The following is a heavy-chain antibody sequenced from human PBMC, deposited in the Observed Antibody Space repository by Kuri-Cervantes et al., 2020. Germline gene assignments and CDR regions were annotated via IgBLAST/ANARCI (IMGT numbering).Heavy chain of an antibody. V-gene: IGHV1-18*01. CDR3: VTASGYCSGGSCPN. D-gene: IGHD2-15*01. CDR2: ISAYNGNT. J-gene: IGHJ4*02. Sequence: ASVKVSCKASGYTFTSYGISWVRQAPGQGLEWMGWISAYNGNTNYAQKLQGRVTMTTDTSTSTAYMELRSLRSDDTAVYYCVTASGYCSGGSCPNWGQGTLVTVSS. CDR1: GYTFTSYG.